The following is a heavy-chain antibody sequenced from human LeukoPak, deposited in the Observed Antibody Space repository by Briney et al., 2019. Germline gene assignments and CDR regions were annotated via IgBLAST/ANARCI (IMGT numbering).Heavy chain of an antibody. V-gene: IGHV3-48*03. CDR2: ISGGGRTT. D-gene: IGHD5-18*01. CDR3: ARDQGYSYDSFDY. CDR1: GFTFSSFG. Sequence: GGSLRLSCAVSGFTFSSFGMDWVRQAPGKGLEWVSYISGGGRTTYYAHSVRGRFTISRDNANNSLYLQMNSLRAEDTAVYYCARDQGYSYDSFDYWGQGTLVTVSS. J-gene: IGHJ4*02.